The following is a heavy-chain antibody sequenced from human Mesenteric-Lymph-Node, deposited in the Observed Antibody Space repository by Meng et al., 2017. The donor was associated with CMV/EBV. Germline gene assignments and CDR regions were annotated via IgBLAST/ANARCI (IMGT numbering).Heavy chain of an antibody. Sequence: TVSGGSISSVDVYWSWIRQPPGRGLQWIGYIYYSGNTYYTPSLKSRLTISVNTSKNQFSLRLSSLTAADTAVYYCARCLTTAGSFDPWGPGTLVTVSS. CDR2: IYYSGNT. D-gene: IGHD4/OR15-4a*01. V-gene: IGHV4-30-4*08. CDR3: ARCLTTAGSFDP. CDR1: GGSISSVDVY. J-gene: IGHJ5*02.